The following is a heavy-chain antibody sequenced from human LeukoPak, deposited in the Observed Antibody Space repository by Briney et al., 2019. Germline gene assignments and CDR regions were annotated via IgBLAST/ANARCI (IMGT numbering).Heavy chain of an antibody. D-gene: IGHD2-2*01. V-gene: IGHV1-69*04. Sequence: ASVKVSCKASGGTLSSYTISWVRQAPGQGLEWMGRIIPILGIANYAQKFQGRVTITADKSTSTAYMELSSLRSEDTAVYYCARDPGHCSSTSCPHYWGQGTLVTVSS. CDR2: IIPILGIA. CDR1: GGTLSSYT. J-gene: IGHJ4*02. CDR3: ARDPGHCSSTSCPHY.